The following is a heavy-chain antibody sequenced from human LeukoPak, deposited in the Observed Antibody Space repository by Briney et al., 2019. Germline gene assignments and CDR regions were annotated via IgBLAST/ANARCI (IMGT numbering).Heavy chain of an antibody. J-gene: IGHJ3*02. V-gene: IGHV3-23*01. CDR1: GFTFSSYA. CDR2: ISGSGGST. CDR3: AREAGAMAAAGPSIAFDI. D-gene: IGHD6-13*01. Sequence: GGSLRLSCAACGFTFSSYAMSWVRQAPGKGLEWVSAISGSGGSTYYADSVKGRFTISRDNSKNTLYLQMNSLRAEDTAVYYCAREAGAMAAAGPSIAFDIWGQGTMVTVSS.